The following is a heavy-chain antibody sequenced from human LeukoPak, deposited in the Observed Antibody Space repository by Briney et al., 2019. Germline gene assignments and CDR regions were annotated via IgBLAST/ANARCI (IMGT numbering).Heavy chain of an antibody. Sequence: GGSLRLSCAASGFTFSSYGMHWVRQAPGKGLEGVAFKRYDRSNQYYADSVKGRFTISRDNSKNTLDLQMNSLRAEDTAVYYCARDGYSYGYFGRYFDYWGQGTLVTVSS. CDR2: KRYDRSNQ. J-gene: IGHJ4*02. CDR3: ARDGYSYGYFGRYFDY. CDR1: GFTFSSYG. D-gene: IGHD5-18*01. V-gene: IGHV3-30*02.